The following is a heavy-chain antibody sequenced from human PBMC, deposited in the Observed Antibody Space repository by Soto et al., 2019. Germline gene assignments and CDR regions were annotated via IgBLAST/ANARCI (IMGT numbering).Heavy chain of an antibody. CDR2: IWYDGSNK. CDR1: GFTFSSYG. V-gene: IGHV3-33*01. CDR3: ARDHHRYSGYDYIDY. Sequence: GGSLRLSCAASGFTFSSYGMHWVRQAPGKGLEWVAVIWYDGSNKYYADSVKGRFTISRDNSKNTLYLQMNSLRAEDTAVYYCARDHHRYSGYDYIDYWGQATLVTVSS. D-gene: IGHD5-12*01. J-gene: IGHJ4*02.